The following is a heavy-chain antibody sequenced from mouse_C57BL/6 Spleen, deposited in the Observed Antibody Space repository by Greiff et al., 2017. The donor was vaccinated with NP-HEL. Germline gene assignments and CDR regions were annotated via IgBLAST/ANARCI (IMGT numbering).Heavy chain of an antibody. Sequence: QVQLQQSGAELVKPGASVKISCKASGYAFSSYWMNWVKQRPGKGLEWIGQIYPGDGDTNYNGKFKGKATLTADKSSSTAYMQLSSLTSEDSAVYFCARTYDYDGYYFDYGGQGTTLTVSS. CDR3: ARTYDYDGYYFDY. D-gene: IGHD2-4*01. J-gene: IGHJ2*01. V-gene: IGHV1-80*01. CDR2: IYPGDGDT. CDR1: GYAFSSYW.